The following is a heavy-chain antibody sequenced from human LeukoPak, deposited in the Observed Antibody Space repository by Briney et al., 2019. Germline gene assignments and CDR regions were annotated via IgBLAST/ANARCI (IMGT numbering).Heavy chain of an antibody. CDR1: GFTFSSYA. D-gene: IGHD6-19*01. J-gene: IGHJ4*02. CDR2: ISGSGGST. CDR3: AKGEQWLYFDY. V-gene: IGHV3-23*01. Sequence: GGSLRLSCAASGFTFSSYAMSWVRQAPGKGLEWVSAISGSGGSTYYADSVKGRFTISRDNSKNTLYQQMTSLSAEDTAVYYCAKGEQWLYFDYWGQGTLVTVSS.